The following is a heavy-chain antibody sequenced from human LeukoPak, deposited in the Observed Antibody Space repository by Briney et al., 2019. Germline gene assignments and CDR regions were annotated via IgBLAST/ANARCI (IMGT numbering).Heavy chain of an antibody. CDR3: AREDGYCSGGNCYSYFDS. CDR2: IKKTGSET. Sequence: PGGSLRLSCAASGFTFNHFWMSWIRQAPGKGLEWVAYIKKTGSETYYVDSVKGRFTITRDNTRNSLFLQMYSLRAEDTAVYFCAREDGYCSGGNCYSYFDSWGQGTLVTVPA. D-gene: IGHD2-15*01. CDR1: GFTFNHFW. J-gene: IGHJ4*02. V-gene: IGHV3-7*01.